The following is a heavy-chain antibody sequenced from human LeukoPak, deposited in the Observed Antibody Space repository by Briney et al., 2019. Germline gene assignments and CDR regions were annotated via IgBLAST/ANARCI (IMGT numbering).Heavy chain of an antibody. CDR3: TSGRDIVVVPAAQGDY. D-gene: IGHD2-2*01. Sequence: PGGSLRPSCTASGFTFGDYAMSWVRQAPGKGLEWVGFIRSKAYGGTTEYAASVKGRFTISRDDSKSIAYLQMNSLKTEDTAVYYCTSGRDIVVVPAAQGDYWGQGTLVTVSS. CDR2: IRSKAYGGTT. CDR1: GFTFGDYA. V-gene: IGHV3-49*04. J-gene: IGHJ4*02.